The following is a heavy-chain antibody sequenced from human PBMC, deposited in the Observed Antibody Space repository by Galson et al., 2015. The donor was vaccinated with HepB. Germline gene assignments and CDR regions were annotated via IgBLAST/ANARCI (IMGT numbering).Heavy chain of an antibody. J-gene: IGHJ4*02. CDR1: GFTFSSHA. V-gene: IGHV3-30*18. CDR2: ISYDGVDK. CDR3: AKAEVPFSSGWDYYDY. Sequence: SLRLSCAVSGFTFSSHAMHWVRQAPGEGLEWVADISYDGVDKYYADSVKGRFTISRDNAKNTLYLQMNSPKTEDTAVYYCAKAEVPFSSGWDYYDYWGQGTRVTVSS. D-gene: IGHD6-19*01.